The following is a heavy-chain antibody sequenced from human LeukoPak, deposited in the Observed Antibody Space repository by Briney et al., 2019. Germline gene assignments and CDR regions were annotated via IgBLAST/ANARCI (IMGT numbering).Heavy chain of an antibody. CDR3: ARVGVAADVIRYYYYMDV. D-gene: IGHD6-13*01. J-gene: IGHJ6*03. Sequence: PSETLSLNCTVSGGSISSYYWSWIRQPPGKGLEWIGYIYYSGSTNYNPSLKSRVTISVDTSKNQFSLKLSSVTAADTAVYYCARVGVAADVIRYYYYMDVWGKGTTVTVSS. V-gene: IGHV4-59*01. CDR1: GGSISSYY. CDR2: IYYSGST.